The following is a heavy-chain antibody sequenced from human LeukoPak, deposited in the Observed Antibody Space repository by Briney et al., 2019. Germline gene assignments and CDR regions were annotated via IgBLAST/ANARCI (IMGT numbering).Heavy chain of an antibody. J-gene: IGHJ6*04. D-gene: IGHD3-10*01. CDR1: GGSFSGYY. V-gene: IGHV4-34*01. Sequence: SETLSLTCAVYGGSFSGYYWSWIRQPPGKGLEWIGEINHSGSTNYNPSLKSRVTISVDTSKNQFSLQLSSVTAADTAVYYWAGERRYYYGSGKRYGLDVWGKGTTVTVSS. CDR2: INHSGST. CDR3: AGERRYYYGSGKRYGLDV.